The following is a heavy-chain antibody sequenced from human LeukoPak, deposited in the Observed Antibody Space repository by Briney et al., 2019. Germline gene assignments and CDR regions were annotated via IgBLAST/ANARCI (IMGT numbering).Heavy chain of an antibody. D-gene: IGHD3-10*01. CDR1: GGSISSYY. J-gene: IGHJ4*02. Sequence: SETLSLTCTVSGGSISSYYWSWIRQPAGKGLEWIGRIYTSGSTNYNPSLKSRVTMSVDTSRNQFSLKLSSVTAADTAVYYCASNGSGSPRHYYWGQGTLVTVSS. CDR2: IYTSGST. V-gene: IGHV4-4*07. CDR3: ASNGSGSPRHYY.